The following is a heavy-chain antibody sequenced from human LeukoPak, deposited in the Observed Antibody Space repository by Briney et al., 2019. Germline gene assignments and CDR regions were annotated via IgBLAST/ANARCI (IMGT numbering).Heavy chain of an antibody. CDR2: IKQDGSEK. D-gene: IGHD6-13*01. V-gene: IGHV3-7*03. CDR3: ERDGPGIAAAAPRY. J-gene: IGHJ4*02. Sequence: PGGSLILSCAASGFTFSSYWMSWVRQPPGKGLEWVANIKQDGSEKDYVDSVKGRFTISRDNAKNSLYLQMNRLRAEDTAVYYCERDGPGIAAAAPRYWGQGTLVTVSS. CDR1: GFTFSSYW.